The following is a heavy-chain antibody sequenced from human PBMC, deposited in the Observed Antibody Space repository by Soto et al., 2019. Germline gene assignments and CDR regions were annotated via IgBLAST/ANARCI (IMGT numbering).Heavy chain of an antibody. Sequence: PSQTLSLTCAISGDSVSSNSAAWNWIRQSPSRGLEWLGRTYYRSKWYNDYAVSVKSRITINPDTSKNQFSLQLNSVTPEDTAVYYCARDRLWWGGGYDPPEYYYYYGMDVWGQGTTVTVSS. D-gene: IGHD5-12*01. CDR3: ARDRLWWGGGYDPPEYYYYYGMDV. CDR1: GDSVSSNSAA. CDR2: TYYRSKWYN. J-gene: IGHJ6*02. V-gene: IGHV6-1*01.